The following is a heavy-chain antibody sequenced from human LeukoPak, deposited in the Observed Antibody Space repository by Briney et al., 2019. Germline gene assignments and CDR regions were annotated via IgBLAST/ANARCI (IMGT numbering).Heavy chain of an antibody. CDR3: ATVGGSGWFDY. Sequence: PSETLSLTCTVSGGSVSSGGYYWSWIRQSPGKGLEWIGRIYYSGSTNYNPSLQSRVTISVDTSKNQFSLKLSSVTAADTAVYFCATVGGSGWFDYWGQGTLVTVSS. CDR2: IYYSGST. V-gene: IGHV4-61*08. D-gene: IGHD6-19*01. J-gene: IGHJ4*02. CDR1: GGSVSSGGYY.